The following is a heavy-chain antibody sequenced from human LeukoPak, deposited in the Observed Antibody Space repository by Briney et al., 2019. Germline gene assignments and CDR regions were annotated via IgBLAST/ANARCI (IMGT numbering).Heavy chain of an antibody. CDR3: AKDHVNAGHLDY. CDR1: GFTFSSYW. V-gene: IGHV3-74*01. J-gene: IGHJ4*02. CDR2: INSDGSST. D-gene: IGHD6-13*01. Sequence: GGSLRLACAASGFTFSSYWMHWVRQAPGKGLGWVSRINSDGSSTSYADSVEGRFTISRDNAKNTLYLQMHSLRAEDTALYYCAKDHVNAGHLDYWGQGTLVTVS.